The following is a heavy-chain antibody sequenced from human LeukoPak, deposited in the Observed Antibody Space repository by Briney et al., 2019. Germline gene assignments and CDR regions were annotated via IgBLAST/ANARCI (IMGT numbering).Heavy chain of an antibody. CDR2: INPSGGST. V-gene: IGHV1-46*03. Sequence: ASVKVSCKASGYTFTRYYIHWVRQAPGQGPEWMGMINPSGGSTTYAQNVQGRATMTRDTSTSTVYMELSSLRSDDTAVYYCARANYDILTGLKRPFDSWGQGTLVTVSS. CDR3: ARANYDILTGLKRPFDS. CDR1: GYTFTRYY. J-gene: IGHJ4*02. D-gene: IGHD3-9*01.